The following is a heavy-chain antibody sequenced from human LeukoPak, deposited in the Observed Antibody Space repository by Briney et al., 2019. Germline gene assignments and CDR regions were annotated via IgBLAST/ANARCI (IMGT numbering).Heavy chain of an antibody. Sequence: GGSLRLSCGASRFTFSSYWMTWVRQAPGKGLEWVANIKHDGSEAYYLDSVKGRFTISRDNARTSLLLQMRSLRAEDTAVYYCARYITRIDSGGGDKYDAFDMWGQGTMVTVSS. D-gene: IGHD4/OR15-4a*01. V-gene: IGHV3-7*01. CDR2: IKHDGSEA. J-gene: IGHJ3*02. CDR1: RFTFSSYW. CDR3: ARYITRIDSGGGDKYDAFDM.